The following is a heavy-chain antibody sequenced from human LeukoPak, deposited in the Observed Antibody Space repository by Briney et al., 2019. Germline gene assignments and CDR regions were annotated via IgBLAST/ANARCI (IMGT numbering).Heavy chain of an antibody. V-gene: IGHV4-39*07. CDR1: GGSISSSSYY. CDR2: NYYSGST. J-gene: IGHJ5*02. Sequence: PSETLSLTCTVSGGSISSSSYYWGWIRQPPGKGLEWIGSNYYSGSTYYNPSLKSRVTISVDTSKNQFSLKLSSVTAADTAVYYCARDAWPFLGWPAETKFDPWGQGTLVTVSS. CDR3: ARDAWPFLGWPAETKFDP. D-gene: IGHD2/OR15-2a*01.